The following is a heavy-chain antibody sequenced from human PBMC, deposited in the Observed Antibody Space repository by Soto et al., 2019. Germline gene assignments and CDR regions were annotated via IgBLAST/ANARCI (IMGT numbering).Heavy chain of an antibody. CDR1: GYTFTSYY. J-gene: IGHJ6*03. V-gene: IGHV1-46*03. D-gene: IGHD4-4*01. CDR3: AREGGRRYSNYPYYYYYYMDV. Sequence: GASVKVSCKASGYTFTSYYMHWVRQAPGQGLEWMGIINPSGGSTSYAQKFQGRVTMTRDTSTSTVYMELSSLRSEDTAVYYCAREGGRRYSNYPYYYYYYMDVWGKGTTVTVSS. CDR2: INPSGGST.